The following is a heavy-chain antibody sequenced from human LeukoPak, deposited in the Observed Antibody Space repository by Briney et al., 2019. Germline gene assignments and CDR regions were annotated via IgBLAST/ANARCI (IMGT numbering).Heavy chain of an antibody. V-gene: IGHV3-7*01. CDR2: IKTDGSQI. D-gene: IGHD7-27*01. CDR3: ARDLNWETY. CDR1: GFTFSSYS. Sequence: PGGSLRLSCAASGFTFSSYSMNWVRQAPGKGLEWVANIKTDGSQIYCVDSVKGRFTISRDNAKNSLYLQMNSLRAEDTAVYYCARDLNWETYWGQGTLVSVSS. J-gene: IGHJ4*02.